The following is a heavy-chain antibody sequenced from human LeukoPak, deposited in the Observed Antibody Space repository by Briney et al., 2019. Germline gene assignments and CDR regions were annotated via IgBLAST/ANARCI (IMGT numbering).Heavy chain of an antibody. CDR2: ITQDGSGE. V-gene: IGHV3-7*01. Sequence: GGSLRLSCAASGFTFSKYWMNGVRQAPGKGLDWVATITQDGSGEYYVDSLKGRFTISRDNAKNSLYLQMNSLRAEDTAVYYWVREGGWGSNWSDHWGRGTLVTVSS. J-gene: IGHJ5*02. CDR1: GFTFSKYW. D-gene: IGHD1-26*01. CDR3: VREGGWGSNWSDH.